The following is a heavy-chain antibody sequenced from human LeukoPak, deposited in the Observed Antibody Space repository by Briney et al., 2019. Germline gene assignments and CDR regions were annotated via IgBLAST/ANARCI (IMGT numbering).Heavy chain of an antibody. J-gene: IGHJ5*01. Sequence: PGGSLRLSCAASGFIFSSYAMHWVRQAPGKGLEWVAVISYDGGNKYYTDSVKGRFTISRDNSKNTLSLQMNSLRPEDTAVYYCARVGSGSFDSWGQGTLVAVSS. V-gene: IGHV3-30-3*01. CDR2: ISYDGGNK. D-gene: IGHD1-26*01. CDR3: ARVGSGSFDS. CDR1: GFIFSSYA.